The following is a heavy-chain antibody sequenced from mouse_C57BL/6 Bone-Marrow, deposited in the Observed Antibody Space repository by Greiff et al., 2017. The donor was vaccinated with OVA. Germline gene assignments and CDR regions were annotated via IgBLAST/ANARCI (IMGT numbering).Heavy chain of an antibody. Sequence: EVKLVESGGGLVKPGGSLKLSCAASGFTFSSYAMSWVRQTPEKRLEWVATISAGGSYTYYPDNVKGRFTISRDNAKNNLYLQMSHLKSEDTAMYYCARSPITTVDYWGQGTTLTVSS. CDR1: GFTFSSYA. V-gene: IGHV5-4*03. D-gene: IGHD1-1*01. CDR3: ARSPITTVDY. CDR2: ISAGGSYT. J-gene: IGHJ2*01.